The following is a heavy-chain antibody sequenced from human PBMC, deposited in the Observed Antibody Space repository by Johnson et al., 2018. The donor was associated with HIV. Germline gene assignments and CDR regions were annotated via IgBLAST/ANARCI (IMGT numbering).Heavy chain of an antibody. CDR3: TAHYRNAFDI. CDR1: GFSFSNAW. V-gene: IGHV3-15*01. J-gene: IGHJ3*02. Sequence: VQLVESGGGLVKPGESLRLSCAASGFSFSNAWMNWVRQAPGKGLEWVGRIKSKTDGGTTDYAAPVKGRFTLSRDDSKNTLFLQMNSLKTEDTALYYCTAHYRNAFDIWGQGTIVTVSS. D-gene: IGHD1-26*01. CDR2: IKSKTDGGTT.